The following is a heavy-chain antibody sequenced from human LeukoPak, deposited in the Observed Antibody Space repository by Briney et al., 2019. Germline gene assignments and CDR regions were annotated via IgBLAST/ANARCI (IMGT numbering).Heavy chain of an antibody. CDR1: GFTFSSYA. CDR3: AKGITGSDAFDI. Sequence: GGSLRLSCAASGFTFSSYAMSWVRQAPGKGLEWVSAISGSGGSTYYADSVKGRFTISRDNSKNTLYVQMNSLRAEDTAVYYCAKGITGSDAFDIWGQGTMVTVST. D-gene: IGHD1-20*01. CDR2: ISGSGGST. J-gene: IGHJ3*02. V-gene: IGHV3-23*01.